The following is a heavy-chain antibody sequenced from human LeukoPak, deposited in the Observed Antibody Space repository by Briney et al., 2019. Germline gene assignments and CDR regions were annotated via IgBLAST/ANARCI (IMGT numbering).Heavy chain of an antibody. CDR1: GFTFSSYG. V-gene: IGHV3-23*01. J-gene: IGHJ4*02. Sequence: GGTLRLSCAASGFTFSSYGMSWVRQAPGKGLEWVSAISGSGGSTYYADSVKGRFTVSRDNSKNTVYLQMNSQRAEDRAVYYCPKDLYFHYYDSSGYYENLGYWGQGTLVTVSS. CDR2: ISGSGGST. D-gene: IGHD3-22*01. CDR3: PKDLYFHYYDSSGYYENLGY.